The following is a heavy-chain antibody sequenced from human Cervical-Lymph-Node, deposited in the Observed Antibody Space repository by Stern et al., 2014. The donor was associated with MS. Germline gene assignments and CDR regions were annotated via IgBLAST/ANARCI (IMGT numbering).Heavy chain of an antibody. D-gene: IGHD6-19*01. CDR3: ASPYSSGWYYSFSYGLDV. CDR1: GFPFSNYY. V-gene: IGHV3-11*01. CDR2: ISKSGSPI. J-gene: IGHJ6*02. Sequence: QVQLVESGGGLVKPGGSLRLSCTGSGFPFSNYYMSWIRQAPGKGLECVSYISKSGSPIYYADSVQGRFTISRDNAKNSLYLQMNSLRAEDTAIYYCASPYSSGWYYSFSYGLDVWGQGTTVTVSS.